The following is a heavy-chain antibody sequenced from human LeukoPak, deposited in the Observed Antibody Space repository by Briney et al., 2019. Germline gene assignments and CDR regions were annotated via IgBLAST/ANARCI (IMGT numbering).Heavy chain of an antibody. CDR2: IIPIFGTA. V-gene: IGHV1-69*13. CDR1: GGTFSSYA. J-gene: IGHJ4*02. D-gene: IGHD3-3*01. CDR3: ARPRTYYDFWRGYPPFDY. Sequence: SVNVSCKASGGTFSSYAISWVRQAPGQGLEWMGGIIPIFGTANYAQKFQGRVTITADESTSTAYMELSSLRSEDTAVYYCARPRTYYDFWRGYPPFDYWGQGTLVTVSS.